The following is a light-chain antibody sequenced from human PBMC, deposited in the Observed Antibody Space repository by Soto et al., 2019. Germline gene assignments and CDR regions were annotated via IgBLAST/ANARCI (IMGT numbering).Light chain of an antibody. CDR3: QQYGSSPRT. CDR1: QSVTSSY. J-gene: IGKJ2*01. V-gene: IGKV3-20*01. Sequence: EIVLTQSPGTLSLSPGEGAALSCRASQSVTSSYLAWYQQKPGQAPRLLIYGGSSRATGIPDRFSGSGSGTDVTLTISRLEPEDFAMYYCQQYGSSPRTFGQGTKLEIK. CDR2: GGS.